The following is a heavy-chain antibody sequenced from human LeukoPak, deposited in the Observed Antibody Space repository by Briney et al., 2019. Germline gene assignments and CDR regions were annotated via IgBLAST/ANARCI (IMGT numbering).Heavy chain of an antibody. CDR3: AKGPFFWSGYYTDY. V-gene: IGHV3-7*01. CDR2: IKQDGSEI. D-gene: IGHD3-3*01. Sequence: GGSLRLSCAASGFTFSSYWMIWVRQAPGKGLEWVANIKQDGSEIYYVDSVKGRFTISRDNAKNSVYLQMESLRAEDTAVYYCAKGPFFWSGYYTDYWGQGTLVTVSS. CDR1: GFTFSSYW. J-gene: IGHJ4*02.